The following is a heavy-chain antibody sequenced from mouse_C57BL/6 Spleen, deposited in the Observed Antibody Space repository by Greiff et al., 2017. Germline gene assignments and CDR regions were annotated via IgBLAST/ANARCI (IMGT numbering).Heavy chain of an antibody. CDR3: AREDSKSAMDY. J-gene: IGHJ4*01. CDR2: IDPGDGDT. Sequence: QVQLQQSGPELVKPGASVKISCKASGYAFSSSWMNWVKQRPGKGLEWIGRIDPGDGDTNYNGKFKGKATLTADKSSSTAYMQLSSLTSEDSAVYFCAREDSKSAMDYWGQGTSLTVSS. CDR1: GYAFSSSW. V-gene: IGHV1-82*01. D-gene: IGHD2-5*01.